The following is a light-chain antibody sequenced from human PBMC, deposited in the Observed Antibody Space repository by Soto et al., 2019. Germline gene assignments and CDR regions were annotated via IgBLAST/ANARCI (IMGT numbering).Light chain of an antibody. CDR1: QSFSTN. CDR2: GAS. Sequence: EIVMTQSPATLSVSPGERATLSCRASQSFSTNLAWYQQKPGQAPRLLIYGASTRATGIPARFSGSGSGTEFTLTISSLQSEDLAVYYCQQYNNWPLSFGGGTKVEIK. V-gene: IGKV3D-15*01. J-gene: IGKJ4*01. CDR3: QQYNNWPLS.